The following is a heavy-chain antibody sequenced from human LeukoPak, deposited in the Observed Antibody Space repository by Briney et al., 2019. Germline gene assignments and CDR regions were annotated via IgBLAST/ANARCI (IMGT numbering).Heavy chain of an antibody. Sequence: SVKVSCKASGGTFSSYAISWVRQAPGQGLEWMGGIIPIFGTANYAQKFQGRVTITTDESTSTAYMELSSLRSEDTAVCYCARAHIVVVPAAMGPYYFDYWGQGTLVTVSS. CDR2: IIPIFGTA. V-gene: IGHV1-69*05. CDR3: ARAHIVVVPAAMGPYYFDY. D-gene: IGHD2-2*01. J-gene: IGHJ4*02. CDR1: GGTFSSYA.